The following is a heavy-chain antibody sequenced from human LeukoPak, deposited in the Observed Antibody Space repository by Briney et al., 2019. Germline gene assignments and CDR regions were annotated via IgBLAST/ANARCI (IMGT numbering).Heavy chain of an antibody. CDR2: IRYDGSNK. J-gene: IGHJ4*02. CDR1: GFTVSSNY. CDR3: AGIIAAAGSPFDY. Sequence: GGSLRLSCAASGFTVSSNYMSWIRQAPGKGLEWVAFIRYDGSNKYYADSVKGRFTISRDNSKNTLYLQMNSLRAEDTAVYYCAGIIAAAGSPFDYWGQGILVTISS. V-gene: IGHV3-30*02. D-gene: IGHD6-13*01.